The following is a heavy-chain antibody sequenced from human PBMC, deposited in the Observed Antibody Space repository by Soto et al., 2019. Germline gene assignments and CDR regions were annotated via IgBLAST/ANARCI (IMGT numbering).Heavy chain of an antibody. CDR2: IWYDGTNK. CDR3: ASGDDSGSAE. V-gene: IGHV3-33*01. Sequence: QVQLVESGGGVVQPGRSLRLSCAASGFTFSNYGMHWVRQAPGKGLEWVAVIWYDGTNKYYADSVKGRFTISRDNSKNTLYLQMNSLRAEDTALYYGASGDDSGSAEWGQGTLVTVSS. J-gene: IGHJ4*02. CDR1: GFTFSNYG. D-gene: IGHD3-10*01.